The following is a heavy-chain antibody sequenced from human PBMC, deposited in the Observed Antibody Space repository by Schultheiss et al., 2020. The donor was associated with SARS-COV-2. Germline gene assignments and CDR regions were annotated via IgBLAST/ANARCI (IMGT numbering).Heavy chain of an antibody. CDR2: IYPGDSDT. CDR1: GYSFTSYW. Sequence: GGSLRLSCKGSGYSFTSYWIGWVRQMPGKGLEWMGIIYPGDSDTRYSPSFQGQVTISADKSISTAYLQWSSLKASDTAMYYCARPRPARGRPYFYYSGMDVWGQGTTVTVSS. V-gene: IGHV5-51*01. D-gene: IGHD3-10*01. CDR3: ARPRPARGRPYFYYSGMDV. J-gene: IGHJ6*02.